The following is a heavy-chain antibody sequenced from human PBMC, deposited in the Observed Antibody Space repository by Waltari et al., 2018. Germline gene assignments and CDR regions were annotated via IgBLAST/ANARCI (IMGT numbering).Heavy chain of an antibody. J-gene: IGHJ6*02. CDR1: GGSISSGSVY. D-gene: IGHD3-9*01. Sequence: QVQLQESGPGLVRPSQTLSLTCTVPGGSISSGSVYWTWLRQPAGKGLEWVGHIFTSGSTKYNPSLKSRVSVSLDTSENQFSLRLSSVTAADTAVYYCARDEARYYDIMTGGGYYGLDVWGQGTTVTVSS. CDR2: IFTSGST. CDR3: ARDEARYYDIMTGGGYYGLDV. V-gene: IGHV4-61*02.